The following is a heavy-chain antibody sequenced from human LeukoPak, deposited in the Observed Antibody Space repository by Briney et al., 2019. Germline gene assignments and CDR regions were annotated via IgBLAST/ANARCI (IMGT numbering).Heavy chain of an antibody. D-gene: IGHD3-22*01. Sequence: PSETLSLTCAVYGGSFSGYYWSWIRQPPGKGLEWIGEINHSRSTNYNPSLKSRVTISVDTSKNQFSLKLSSVTAADTAVYYCARGESDYYDSSGYYYNWFDPWGQGTLVTVSS. V-gene: IGHV4-34*01. CDR2: INHSRST. CDR3: ARGESDYYDSSGYYYNWFDP. J-gene: IGHJ5*02. CDR1: GGSFSGYY.